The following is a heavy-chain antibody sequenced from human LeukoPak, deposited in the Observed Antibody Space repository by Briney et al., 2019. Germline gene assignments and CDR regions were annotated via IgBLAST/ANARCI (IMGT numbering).Heavy chain of an antibody. D-gene: IGHD5-24*01. Sequence: GESLKISCKGSGYSFTSYWISWVRQMPGRGLEWMGRIDPSDSYTNYSPSFQGHVTISADKSTSTAYLQWSSLKASDTAMYYCASQFTGMDVWGQGTTVTVSS. V-gene: IGHV5-10-1*01. CDR3: ASQFTGMDV. CDR2: IDPSDSYT. CDR1: GYSFTSYW. J-gene: IGHJ6*02.